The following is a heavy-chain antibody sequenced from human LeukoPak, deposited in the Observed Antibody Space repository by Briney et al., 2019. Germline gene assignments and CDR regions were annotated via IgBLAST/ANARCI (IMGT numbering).Heavy chain of an antibody. J-gene: IGHJ4*02. D-gene: IGHD4-23*01. Sequence: SETLSLTCAVNGGSFSGYYWSWIRQPPGNGLYLIGEINHSGSTNYNPSLKSRVTISVDTSKNQFSLKLSSVTAADTAVYYCARGGLRWYQSEDYWGQGTLVAVSS. V-gene: IGHV4-34*01. CDR2: INHSGST. CDR3: ARGGLRWYQSEDY. CDR1: GGSFSGYY.